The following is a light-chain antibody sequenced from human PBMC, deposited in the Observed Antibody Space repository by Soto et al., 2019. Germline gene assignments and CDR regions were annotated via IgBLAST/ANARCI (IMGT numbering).Light chain of an antibody. Sequence: QSALTQPASVSGSPGQSITISCTATSSDVGTYDYVSWYQQYPGKAPKLMIYEVINRPSGVSNRFSGSKSGNTASLIFSGLEAEDEGDYYCSSYTRRSTLVFGGGTKLTVL. CDR1: SSDVGTYDY. CDR2: EVI. V-gene: IGLV2-14*01. CDR3: SSYTRRSTLV. J-gene: IGLJ2*01.